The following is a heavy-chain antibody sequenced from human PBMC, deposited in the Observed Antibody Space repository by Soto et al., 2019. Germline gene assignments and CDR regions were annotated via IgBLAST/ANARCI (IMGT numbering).Heavy chain of an antibody. CDR3: ASLIAAAGTGGDY. V-gene: IGHV1-69*02. J-gene: IGHJ4*02. Sequence: QVHLVQSGAEVKKPGSSVKVSCKASGGTFSSYTISWVRQAPGQGLEWMGRIIPILGIANYAQKFQGRVTITADKSTSTAYMELSSLRSEDTAVYYCASLIAAAGTGGDYWGQGTLVTVSS. CDR2: IIPILGIA. D-gene: IGHD6-13*01. CDR1: GGTFSSYT.